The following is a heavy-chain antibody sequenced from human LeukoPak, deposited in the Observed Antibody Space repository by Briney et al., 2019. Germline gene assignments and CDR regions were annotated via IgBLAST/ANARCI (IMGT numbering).Heavy chain of an antibody. J-gene: IGHJ6*03. V-gene: IGHV4-34*01. CDR3: ARHSTSRYMDV. D-gene: IGHD2-2*01. CDR2: INHSGST. CDR1: GGSFSGYY. Sequence: SETLSLTCAVYGGSFSGYYWSWIRQPPGKGLEWIGEINHSGSTNYNPSLKSRVTISVDTSKNQFSLKLSSVTAADTAVYYCARHSTSRYMDVWGKGTTVTISS.